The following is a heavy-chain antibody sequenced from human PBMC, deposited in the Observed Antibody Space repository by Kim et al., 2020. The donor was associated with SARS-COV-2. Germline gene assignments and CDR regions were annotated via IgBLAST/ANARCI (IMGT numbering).Heavy chain of an antibody. D-gene: IGHD3-10*01. V-gene: IGHV3-23*01. CDR3: AKDRGGSSSAAGDAFDI. J-gene: IGHJ3*02. Sequence: VKGRFSISRDNSKNALYLQMNSLRAEDTAVYYCAKDRGGSSSAAGDAFDIWGQGTMVTVSS.